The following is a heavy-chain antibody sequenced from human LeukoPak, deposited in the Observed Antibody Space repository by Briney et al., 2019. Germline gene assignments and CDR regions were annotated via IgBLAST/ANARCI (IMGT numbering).Heavy chain of an antibody. CDR2: VIPIFGTA. D-gene: IGHD6-19*01. Sequence: SVKVSCKASGGTFSSYAISWVRQAPGQGLEWMGGVIPIFGTANYAQKFQGRVTITADESTSTAYMELSSLRSEDTAVYYCARDPSYSSGWYEPFDYWGQGTLVTVSS. J-gene: IGHJ4*02. V-gene: IGHV1-69*13. CDR1: GGTFSSYA. CDR3: ARDPSYSSGWYEPFDY.